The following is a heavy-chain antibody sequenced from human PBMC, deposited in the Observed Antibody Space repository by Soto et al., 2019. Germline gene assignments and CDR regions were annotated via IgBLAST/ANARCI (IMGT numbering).Heavy chain of an antibody. CDR1: GYTCTSYG. D-gene: IGHD3-3*01. CDR3: ARGGYYDFWSGYYTENWFDP. V-gene: IGHV1-18*01. J-gene: IGHJ5*02. Sequence: SVKGSCKASGYTCTSYGISWVRQAPGQGLEWMGWISAYNGNTNYAQKLQGRVTMTTDTSTSTAYMELRSLRSDDTAVYYCARGGYYDFWSGYYTENWFDPWGQGTLVTVSS. CDR2: ISAYNGNT.